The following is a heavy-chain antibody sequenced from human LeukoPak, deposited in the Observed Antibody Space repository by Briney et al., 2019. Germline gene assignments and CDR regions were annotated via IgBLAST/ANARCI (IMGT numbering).Heavy chain of an antibody. Sequence: QPGGSLRLSCAASGVTLSSYAMSWARQAPGKGMEWVSGISSSGSGGNTYYADSVKGRFTISRDSSKNTLFLHMNTLRAEDTAIYYCARGGSGWSYYYYYAMDVWGQGTTVTVSS. CDR1: GVTLSSYA. V-gene: IGHV3-23*01. J-gene: IGHJ6*02. CDR3: ARGGSGWSYYYYYAMDV. D-gene: IGHD6-19*01. CDR2: ISSSGSGGNT.